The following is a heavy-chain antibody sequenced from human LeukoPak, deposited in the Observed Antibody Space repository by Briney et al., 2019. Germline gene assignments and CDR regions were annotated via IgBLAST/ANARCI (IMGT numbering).Heavy chain of an antibody. D-gene: IGHD1-26*01. CDR2: IIPIFGTA. J-gene: IGHJ3*02. CDR1: GGTFSNYA. Sequence: SVKVSCKASGGTFSNYAISWVRQAPGQGLEWMGGIIPIFGTANYAQKFQGRVTITTDESTSTAYMELSSLRSEDKAVYYCASKAPSGSYWYDAFDIWGQGTMVTVSS. CDR3: ASKAPSGSYWYDAFDI. V-gene: IGHV1-69*05.